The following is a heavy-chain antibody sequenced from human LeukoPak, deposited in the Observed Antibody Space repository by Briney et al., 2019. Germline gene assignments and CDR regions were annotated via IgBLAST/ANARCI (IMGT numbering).Heavy chain of an antibody. V-gene: IGHV4-59*01. J-gene: IGHJ5*02. CDR2: IYYSGTT. D-gene: IGHD2-2*01. Sequence: PSETLSLTCTVSGGSISSYYWSWIRQPPGKGLDWIGYIYYSGTTNYNPSLKSRVTISLDTSKKQLSLKLSSVTAADTAVYYCARASCTSTSCPGWIDPWGQGTLVTVSS. CDR3: ARASCTSTSCPGWIDP. CDR1: GGSISSYY.